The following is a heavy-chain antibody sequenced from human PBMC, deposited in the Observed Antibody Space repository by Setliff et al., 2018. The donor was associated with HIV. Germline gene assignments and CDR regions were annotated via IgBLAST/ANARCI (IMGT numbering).Heavy chain of an antibody. D-gene: IGHD3-16*01. V-gene: IGHV5-51*01. Sequence: GESLTISCKGSGYTFGNHWIGWVRQMPGKGLEWMGIIYPADSDARYSPSFQGQVTMSVDKSISTAYLQWRSLKASDTAMYYCARPLRFGTLNTAFDIWGQGTMVTV. J-gene: IGHJ3*02. CDR2: IYPADSDA. CDR1: GYTFGNHW. CDR3: ARPLRFGTLNTAFDI.